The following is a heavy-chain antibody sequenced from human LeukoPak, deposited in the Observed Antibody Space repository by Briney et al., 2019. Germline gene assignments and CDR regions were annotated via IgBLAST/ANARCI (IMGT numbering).Heavy chain of an antibody. V-gene: IGHV3-21*01. CDR2: ISSSSSYI. J-gene: IGHJ5*02. D-gene: IGHD5-18*01. CDR1: GFTFSSYS. CDR3: ARDSEDTAMVHWLDP. Sequence: GGSLRLSCAASGFTFSSYSMNWVRQAPGKGLEWVSSISSSSSYIYYADSVKGRFTISRDNAKNSLYLQMNSLRAEDTAVYYCARDSEDTAMVHWLDPWGQGTLVTVSS.